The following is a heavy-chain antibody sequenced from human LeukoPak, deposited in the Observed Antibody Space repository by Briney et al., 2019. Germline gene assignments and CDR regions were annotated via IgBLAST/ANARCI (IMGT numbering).Heavy chain of an antibody. CDR3: ARSHDHLWGNYPDY. D-gene: IGHD3-16*02. CDR1: GGSIDSTNW. V-gene: IGHV4/OR15-8*01. CDR2: IHHDGRI. J-gene: IGHJ4*02. Sequence: PSETLSLTCDVSGGSIDSTNWWNWIRQPPGKGLEWIGEIHHDGRINYNPSLKSRVTLSVDKSKNQFSLRLNSVTAADTAMYYCARSHDHLWGNYPDYWGQGTLVTVSS.